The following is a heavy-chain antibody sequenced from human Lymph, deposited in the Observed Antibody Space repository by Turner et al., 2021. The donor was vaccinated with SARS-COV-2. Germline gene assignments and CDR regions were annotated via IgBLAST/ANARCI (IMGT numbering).Heavy chain of an antibody. CDR1: GYTFTSYD. D-gene: IGHD1-26*01. CDR3: ARGRYSGGGMDV. V-gene: IGHV1-8*02. CDR2: MNPNSGNT. Sequence: QVQLVQFGAEVKKSGASVKVSRKAPGYTFTSYDINWVRQATGQGLEWMGWMNPNSGNTGYAQKFQGRVTMTRNNSISTAYMELSSLRSEDTAVYYCARGRYSGGGMDVWGQGTTVTVSS. J-gene: IGHJ6*02.